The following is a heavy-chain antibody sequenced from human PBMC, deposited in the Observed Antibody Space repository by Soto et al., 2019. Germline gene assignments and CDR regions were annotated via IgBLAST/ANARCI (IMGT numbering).Heavy chain of an antibody. CDR2: ISYDGSNK. CDR1: GFTFSSYG. D-gene: IGHD5-12*01. Sequence: GGSLRLSCAASGFTFSSYGMHWVRQAPGKGLEWVAVISYDGSNKYYADSVKGRFTISRDNSKNTLYLQMNSLRAEDTAVYYCAKDFLRTLVLGLRFPLYFDYWGQGTLVTVSS. V-gene: IGHV3-30*18. J-gene: IGHJ4*02. CDR3: AKDFLRTLVLGLRFPLYFDY.